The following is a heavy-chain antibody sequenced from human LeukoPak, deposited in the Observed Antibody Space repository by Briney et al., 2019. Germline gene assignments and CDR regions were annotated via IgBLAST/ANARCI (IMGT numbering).Heavy chain of an antibody. CDR1: AFTFSTYS. D-gene: IGHD6-6*01. CDR3: ARDPKYSRYFQH. J-gene: IGHJ1*01. V-gene: IGHV3-21*01. CDR2: ISSSSSYI. Sequence: PGGSLRLSCAASAFTFSTYSMNWVRQAPGKGLEWVSSISSSSSYIYYADSVKGRFTISRDNAKNSLYLQMNSLRAEDTAVYYCARDPKYSRYFQHWGQGTLVTVSS.